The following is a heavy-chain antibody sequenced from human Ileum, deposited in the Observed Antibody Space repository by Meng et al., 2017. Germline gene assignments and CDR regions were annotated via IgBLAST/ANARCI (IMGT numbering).Heavy chain of an antibody. V-gene: IGHV4-4*02. D-gene: IGHD1-26*01. CDR2: IYQSGRT. Sequence: LPPESCSGGLVPSWHLLLPSAVFSGLIITYNCWPWIRQPPEKGLEGIGEIYQSGRTNYNPSLKSRVTMSVDKSQKQLSLNLSSVTAADTAVYYCATSGNNIAFDLGYWGPGILVTVSS. CDR1: SGLIITYNC. CDR3: ATSGNNIAFDLGY. J-gene: IGHJ4*02.